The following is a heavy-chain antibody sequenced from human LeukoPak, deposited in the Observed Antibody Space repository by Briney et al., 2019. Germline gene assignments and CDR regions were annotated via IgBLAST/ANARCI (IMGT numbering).Heavy chain of an antibody. J-gene: IGHJ1*01. D-gene: IGHD2-15*01. CDR1: GFSFSTYA. CDR2: ISSSGDST. V-gene: IGHV3-23*01. CDR3: VEDVVVIVAAKPGI. Sequence: GGSLRLSCAASGFSFSTYAMSWVRQAPGKGLEWVSSISSSGDSTYYANAVKGRFTISRDNSKNTLYLQMNSLRAEDTAVYYCVEDVVVIVAAKPGIWGQGTLVAVSS.